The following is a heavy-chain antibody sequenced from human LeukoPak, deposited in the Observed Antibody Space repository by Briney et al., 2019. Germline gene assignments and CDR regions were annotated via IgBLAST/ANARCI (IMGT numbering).Heavy chain of an antibody. Sequence: PGGSLRLSCAASGFTFSSYGMSWVRQAPGKGLEWVSAISGSGGSTYYADSVKGRFTISRDNSKNTLYLQMNSLRAEDTAVYYCAKPSRIAAAGKGDYFDYWGQGTLVTVSS. CDR1: GFTFSSYG. V-gene: IGHV3-23*01. J-gene: IGHJ4*02. CDR3: AKPSRIAAAGKGDYFDY. D-gene: IGHD6-13*01. CDR2: ISGSGGST.